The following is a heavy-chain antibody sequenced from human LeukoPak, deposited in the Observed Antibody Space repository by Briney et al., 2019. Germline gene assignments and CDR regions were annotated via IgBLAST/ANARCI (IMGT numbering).Heavy chain of an antibody. CDR2: IRNDGSNK. CDR1: GFTFSSYG. D-gene: IGHD4-17*01. CDR3: AKGSSKYGDYINYYGMDV. J-gene: IGHJ6*02. Sequence: GGSLRLSCAASGFTFSSYGMHWVRQAPGKGLEWVAFIRNDGSNKYYADSVKGRFTISRDNSKNTLYLQMNSLRAEDTAVYYCAKGSSKYGDYINYYGMDVWGQGTTVTVSS. V-gene: IGHV3-30*02.